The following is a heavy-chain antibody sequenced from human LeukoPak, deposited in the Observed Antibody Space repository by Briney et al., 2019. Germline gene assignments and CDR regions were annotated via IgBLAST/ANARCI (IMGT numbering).Heavy chain of an antibody. D-gene: IGHD3-3*01. CDR1: GGSFSGYY. CDR3: ARQKYYDFWSGYPTPYYFDY. J-gene: IGHJ4*02. V-gene: IGHV4-59*08. Sequence: KPSETLSLTCAVYGGSFSGYYWSWIRQPPGKGLEWIGYIYYSGSTNYNPSLKSRVTISVDTSKNQFSLKLSSATAADTAVYYCARQKYYDFWSGYPTPYYFDYWGQGTLVTVSS. CDR2: IYYSGST.